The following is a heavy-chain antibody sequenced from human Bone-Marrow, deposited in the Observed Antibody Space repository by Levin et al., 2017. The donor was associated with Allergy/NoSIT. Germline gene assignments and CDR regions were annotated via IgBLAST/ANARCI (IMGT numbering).Heavy chain of an antibody. J-gene: IGHJ4*02. CDR2: ISSDGSQK. Sequence: PGGSLRLSCAASGFTFSSFGIHWVRQAPGKRLEWVAVISSDGSQKFYADSVKGRFTISRDNSKNTLYLQMNSLRTEDSAVYYCARGPRPYEHWGQGTLVIVSS. V-gene: IGHV3-30*03. CDR1: GFTFSSFG. D-gene: IGHD2-8*01. CDR3: ARGPRPYEH.